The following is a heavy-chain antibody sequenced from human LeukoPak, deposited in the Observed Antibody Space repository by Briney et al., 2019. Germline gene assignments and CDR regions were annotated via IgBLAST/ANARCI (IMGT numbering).Heavy chain of an antibody. V-gene: IGHV3-48*01. J-gene: IGHJ4*02. CDR1: GFTFSSYS. Sequence: GGSLRLSCAASGFTFSSYSMNWVRQAPGKGLEWISYISGSSRAIYYADSVKGRFTISTDNAKNSLYLQMNNLRAEDTAVSYFAREPHEGFDYWGERTLVTVSP. CDR2: ISGSSRAI. CDR3: AREPHEGFDY.